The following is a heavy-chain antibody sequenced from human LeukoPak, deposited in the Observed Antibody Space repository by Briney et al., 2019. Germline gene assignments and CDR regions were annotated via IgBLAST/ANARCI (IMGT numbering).Heavy chain of an antibody. Sequence: ASVKVSCKVSGYTLTELSMHWVRQAPGKGLEWMGGFDPEDGETIYAQKFQGRVTMTEDTSTDTAYMELSSLRSEDTAVYYCATSVGYGSGSCYNHYGMDVWGKGTTVTVSS. D-gene: IGHD3-10*01. J-gene: IGHJ6*04. V-gene: IGHV1-24*01. CDR3: ATSVGYGSGSCYNHYGMDV. CDR2: FDPEDGET. CDR1: GYTLTELS.